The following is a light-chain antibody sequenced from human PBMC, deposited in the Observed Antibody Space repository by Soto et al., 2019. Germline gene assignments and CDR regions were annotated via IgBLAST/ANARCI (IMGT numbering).Light chain of an antibody. J-gene: IGKJ5*01. Sequence: EIVLTQSPGTLSLSPGERATLSCRASQSVGSNYLAWYQQTPGQAPRLLIHGASTRATGIPDRFSGSGSGTDFTLTLSRLESEDSAVYYCHQYASSPLTFGQGTRQEIK. CDR3: HQYASSPLT. V-gene: IGKV3-20*01. CDR1: QSVGSNY. CDR2: GAS.